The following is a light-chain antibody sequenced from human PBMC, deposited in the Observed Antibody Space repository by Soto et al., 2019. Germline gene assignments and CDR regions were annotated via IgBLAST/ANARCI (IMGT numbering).Light chain of an antibody. CDR2: EVS. CDR1: SSDVGGYDY. J-gene: IGLJ1*01. CDR3: NSRASSTTYV. V-gene: IGLV2-14*01. Sequence: QSALTQPPSASGSPGQSVTISCTGTSSDVGGYDYVSWYQQLPGKAPKLMIYEVSNRPSGISNRFSGSKSGNTASLTISGLQTEDEADYYCNSRASSTTYVFGTGTKVTVL.